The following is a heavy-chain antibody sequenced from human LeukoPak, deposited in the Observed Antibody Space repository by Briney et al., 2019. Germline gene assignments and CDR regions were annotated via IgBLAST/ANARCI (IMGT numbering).Heavy chain of an antibody. V-gene: IGHV1-18*01. CDR2: ISAYNGYT. CDR1: GYTFTNYG. J-gene: IGHJ4*02. CDR3: ARGDDADY. Sequence: EASVKVSCKASGYTFTNYGVSWVRQAPGQGLEWMGWISAYNGYTNYAQKFQFRVTMTTDTSTSTAYMELRSLRSDDTAVYYCARGDDADYWGQGTLVTVSS.